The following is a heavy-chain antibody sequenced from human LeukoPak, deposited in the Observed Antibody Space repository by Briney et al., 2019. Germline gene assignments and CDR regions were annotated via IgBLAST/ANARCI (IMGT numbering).Heavy chain of an antibody. D-gene: IGHD1-26*01. CDR1: GFPFNNYW. Sequence: GGSLRLSCTASGFPFNNYWMSWVRQAPGKGLEWVANIKPDGSEKFYVDSVKGRFTISRDNAESSLHLQMNSLRVEDTSVYFCTRTMGVTPFDNWGQGTLVTVSS. J-gene: IGHJ4*02. CDR2: IKPDGSEK. CDR3: TRTMGVTPFDN. V-gene: IGHV3-7*01.